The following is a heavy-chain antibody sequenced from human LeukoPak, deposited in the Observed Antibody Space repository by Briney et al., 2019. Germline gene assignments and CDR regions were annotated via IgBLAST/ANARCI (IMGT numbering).Heavy chain of an antibody. V-gene: IGHV3-53*01. D-gene: IGHD6-19*01. CDR2: IYSGGST. CDR3: ARLYSSGWSIDY. CDR1: GFIASSNY. Sequence: PGGSLRLSCAASGFIASSNYMSWVRQAPGEGLEWGSVIYSGGSTYYADSVKGRFTISRDSSKNTLYLQVNSLRAEDTAVYYCARLYSSGWSIDYWGQGTLVTVSS. J-gene: IGHJ4*02.